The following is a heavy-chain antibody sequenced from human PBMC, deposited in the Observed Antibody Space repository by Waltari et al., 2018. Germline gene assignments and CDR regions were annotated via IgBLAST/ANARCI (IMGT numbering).Heavy chain of an antibody. CDR2: INSDGTSI. D-gene: IGHD2-21*02. CDR3: AKGGVVTAWDEY. CDR1: GFTFSRFW. J-gene: IGHJ4*02. Sequence: EVQLVESGGNLVQPGESLRLSCAASGFTFSRFWMHWVRQGPGKGLVWVSRINSDGTSIGYADSVKGRFTISRDNAKNTLYLQMKSLRAEDTAVYYCAKGGVVTAWDEYWGQGTLVTVSS. V-gene: IGHV3-74*01.